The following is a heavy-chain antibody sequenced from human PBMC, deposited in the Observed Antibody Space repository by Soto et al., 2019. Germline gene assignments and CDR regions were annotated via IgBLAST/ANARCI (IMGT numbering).Heavy chain of an antibody. CDR3: VRSNPNTKFGVNAPRGMDV. V-gene: IGHV4-59*12. CDR2: IHYSGDT. Sequence: PETLSLTCTVSGASTSSDYWSWVRQPQGRGLECVAYIHYSGDTNHNPSLKSRVTISIDTSKSQFSLRLSSVTAADTDVYYCVRSNPNTKFGVNAPRGMDVWGLGTTVTVSS. D-gene: IGHD3-3*01. J-gene: IGHJ6*02. CDR1: GASTSSDY.